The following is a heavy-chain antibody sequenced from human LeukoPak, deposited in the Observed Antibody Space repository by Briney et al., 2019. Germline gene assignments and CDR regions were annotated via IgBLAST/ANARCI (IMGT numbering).Heavy chain of an antibody. J-gene: IGHJ6*04. CDR3: AKLSDPSKSPGPLDI. CDR1: GDTFNSVA. CDR2: IIPIFGTA. Sequence: SVKVSCKASGDTFNSVALSWVRLAPGQGLEWMGGIIPIFGTANYAQRFLGRVTITSDESTSTAYMEINSLTSEDTAVYYCAKLSDPSKSPGPLDIWGKGTTVTVSS. D-gene: IGHD4-11*01. V-gene: IGHV1-69*13.